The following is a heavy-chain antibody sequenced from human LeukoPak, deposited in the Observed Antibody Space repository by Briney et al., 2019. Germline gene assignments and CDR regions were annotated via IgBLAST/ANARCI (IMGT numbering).Heavy chain of an antibody. V-gene: IGHV4-59*11. Sequence: SETLSLTCTVSNDSISPLYWGWIRQPPGKGLEFIGYIFYSGTTNFNPSLKSRVTLSVDTSKNQSSLRLNSVTAADTAVYYCARGGSAAKYYFDSWGQGTPVTVSS. D-gene: IGHD6-13*01. J-gene: IGHJ4*02. CDR3: ARGGSAAKYYFDS. CDR1: NDSISPLY. CDR2: IFYSGTT.